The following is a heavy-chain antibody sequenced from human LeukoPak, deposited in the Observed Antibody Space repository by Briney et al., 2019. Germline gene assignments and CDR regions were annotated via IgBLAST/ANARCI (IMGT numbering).Heavy chain of an antibody. J-gene: IGHJ4*01. CDR3: ARELPREVTLDY. Sequence: GGSLRLSCAVSGFTFISYGMQWVRQAPGTGLAWVSRINTDGSGTAYADSVKGRFTISRDNAKNTLYLQMNSLRAEDTALYYCARELPREVTLDYWGQGTLVTVSS. D-gene: IGHD2-21*02. CDR1: GFTFISYG. V-gene: IGHV3-74*01. CDR2: INTDGSGT.